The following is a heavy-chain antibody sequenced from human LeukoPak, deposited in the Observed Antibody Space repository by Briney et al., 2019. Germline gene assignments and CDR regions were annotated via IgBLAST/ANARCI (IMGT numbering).Heavy chain of an antibody. Sequence: TGESLKISCKGSGYSFTSYWIGWVRQMPGKGLEWMGIIYPGDSDTRYSPSFQGQVTISADKSLSTAYLQWSSLKASDTAMYYCARSFTYSSGWYYFDYWGQGTLVTVSS. CDR1: GYSFTSYW. D-gene: IGHD6-19*01. CDR3: ARSFTYSSGWYYFDY. V-gene: IGHV5-51*01. J-gene: IGHJ4*02. CDR2: IYPGDSDT.